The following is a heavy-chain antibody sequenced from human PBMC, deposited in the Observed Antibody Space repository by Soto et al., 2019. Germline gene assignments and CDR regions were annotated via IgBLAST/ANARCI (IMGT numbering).Heavy chain of an antibody. CDR1: GGSFKGFY. CDR2: INHSGSN. Sequence: QGQPQQGGAGLLKPSETPSLTCAVYGGSFKGFYWGWIRQPPRNGVEGVGEINHSGSNNNNPSLKSRVTISVDTSKNQFPLKLSSVTAADTAVYYCARVRGIAARRGWFDPWGQGTLVTVSS. CDR3: ARVRGIAARRGWFDP. J-gene: IGHJ5*02. D-gene: IGHD6-6*01. V-gene: IGHV4-34*01.